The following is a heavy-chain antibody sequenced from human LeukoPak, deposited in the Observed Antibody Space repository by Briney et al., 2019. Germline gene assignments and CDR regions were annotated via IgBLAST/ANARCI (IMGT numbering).Heavy chain of an antibody. CDR3: ARADRLHGGPYLIGP. CDR1: GYSFTDYY. CDR2: INPNSGGT. J-gene: IGHJ5*02. V-gene: IGHV1-2*02. D-gene: IGHD2-21*01. Sequence: ASATVSCKTSGYSFTDYYMHWVRQAPGQGLEWMGWINPNSGGTSSAQRFQGRVTMTRDTSITTVYMEVSWLTSDDTAIYYCARADRLHGGPYLIGPWGQGTLVTVSS.